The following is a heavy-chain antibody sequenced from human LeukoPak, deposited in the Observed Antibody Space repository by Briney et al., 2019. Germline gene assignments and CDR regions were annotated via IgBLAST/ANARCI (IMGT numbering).Heavy chain of an antibody. V-gene: IGHV4-59*12. D-gene: IGHD6-6*01. CDR2: IYYSGTT. J-gene: IGHJ4*02. Sequence: SETLSLTCTVSGGSISSYYWSWIRQPPGKGPEWIGYIYYSGTTNYNPSLKSRVTMSVDTSKNQFSLKLSSVTAADTAVYYCARDVSSSSRDYWGQGTLVTVSS. CDR3: ARDVSSSSRDY. CDR1: GGSISSYY.